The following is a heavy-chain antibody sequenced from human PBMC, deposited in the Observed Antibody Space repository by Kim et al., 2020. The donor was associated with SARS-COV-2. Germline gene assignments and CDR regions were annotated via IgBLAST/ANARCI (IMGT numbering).Heavy chain of an antibody. Sequence: ASVKVSCKASGYTFTSYGISWVRQAPGQGLEWMGWISAYNGNTNYAQKLQGRVTMTTDTSTSTAYMELRSLRSDDTAVYYCAREGIGDYGDYVPLNFDYWGQGTLVTVSS. CDR3: AREGIGDYGDYVPLNFDY. J-gene: IGHJ4*02. D-gene: IGHD4-17*01. CDR1: GYTFTSYG. CDR2: ISAYNGNT. V-gene: IGHV1-18*01.